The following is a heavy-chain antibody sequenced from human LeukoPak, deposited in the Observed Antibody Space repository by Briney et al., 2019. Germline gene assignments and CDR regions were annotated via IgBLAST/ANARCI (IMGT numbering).Heavy chain of an antibody. Sequence: GSLRLSCAASGFTVSSDYMSWVRQAPGKGLEWVSVIYSSSITSYADSVKGRFTISRHNSKNTLYLQMNSLRADDTAVYYCARGRGAANDAFDIWGQGTMVTVSS. CDR1: GFTVSSDY. J-gene: IGHJ3*02. CDR3: ARGRGAANDAFDI. D-gene: IGHD3-10*01. V-gene: IGHV3-53*04. CDR2: IYSSSIT.